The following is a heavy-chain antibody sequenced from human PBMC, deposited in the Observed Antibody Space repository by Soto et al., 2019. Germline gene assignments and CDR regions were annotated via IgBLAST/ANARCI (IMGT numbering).Heavy chain of an antibody. CDR1: GVTCSSYW. J-gene: IGHJ6*03. Sequence: VGSLRLSCAASGVTCSSYWMSWVRQAPGKGLEWVANIKQDGSEKYYVDSVKGRFTISRDNAKNSLYLQMNSLRAEDTAVYYCARVWMIYYHYHMDVWGKGTTVTVSS. CDR2: IKQDGSEK. D-gene: IGHD3-3*01. V-gene: IGHV3-7*01. CDR3: ARVWMIYYHYHMDV.